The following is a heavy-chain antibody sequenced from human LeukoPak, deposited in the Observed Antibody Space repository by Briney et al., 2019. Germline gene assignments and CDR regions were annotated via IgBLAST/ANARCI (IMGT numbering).Heavy chain of an antibody. D-gene: IGHD2-2*01. CDR2: TYYRSKWYN. J-gene: IGHJ4*02. Sequence: SHTLSLTCAISGARVSSNSADWNWIRQSPSRGLEWLGRTYYRSKWYNDYAVSVKSRIPINPDTSKNQFSLQLNSVTPEDTAVYYCARDGVDCSSTSCYPDFDYWGQGTLVTVSS. CDR3: ARDGVDCSSTSCYPDFDY. V-gene: IGHV6-1*01. CDR1: GARVSSNSAD.